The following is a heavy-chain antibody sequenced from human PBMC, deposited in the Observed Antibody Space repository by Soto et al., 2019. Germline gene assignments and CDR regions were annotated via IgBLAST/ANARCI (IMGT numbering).Heavy chain of an antibody. D-gene: IGHD3-3*01. V-gene: IGHV6-1*01. CDR2: TYYRSKWYN. Sequence: SQTLSLTCAISGDSVSSNSAAWNWIRQSPSRGLEWLGRTYYRSKWYNDYAVSVKSRITINPDTSKNQFSLQLNSVTPEDTAVYYCARGGEYYDFWSGYYGYYGMDVWGQGTTVTGSS. CDR3: ARGGEYYDFWSGYYGYYGMDV. CDR1: GDSVSSNSAA. J-gene: IGHJ6*02.